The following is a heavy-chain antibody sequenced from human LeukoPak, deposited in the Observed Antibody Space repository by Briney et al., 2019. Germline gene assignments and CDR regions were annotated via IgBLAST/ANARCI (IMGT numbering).Heavy chain of an antibody. CDR2: INHSGST. D-gene: IGHD5-24*01. J-gene: IGHJ4*02. CDR3: ERGMATFFRVDPSFDY. V-gene: IGHV4-34*01. Sequence: SETLSLTCAVYGGSFSGYYWSWIRQPPGKGLEWIGEINHSGSTNYNPSLKSRVTVSVDTSKNQFSLKLSSVTAADTAVYYCERGMATFFRVDPSFDYWGQGTLVTVSS. CDR1: GGSFSGYY.